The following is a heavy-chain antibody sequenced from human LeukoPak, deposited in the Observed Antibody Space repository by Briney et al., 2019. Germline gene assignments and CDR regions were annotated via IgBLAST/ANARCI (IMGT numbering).Heavy chain of an antibody. CDR3: ARLHTTVANSGGAFDI. D-gene: IGHD4-23*01. V-gene: IGHV4-34*01. CDR2: INHSGST. Sequence: PSETLSLTCAVYGGSFSGYYWSWIRQPPGKGLEWIGEINHSGSTNYNPSLKSRVTISVDTSKNQFSLKLSSVTAADTAVYYCARLHTTVANSGGAFDIWGQGTMVTVSS. CDR1: GGSFSGYY. J-gene: IGHJ3*02.